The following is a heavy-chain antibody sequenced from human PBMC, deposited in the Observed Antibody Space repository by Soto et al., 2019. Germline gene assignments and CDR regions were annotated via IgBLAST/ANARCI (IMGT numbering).Heavy chain of an antibody. Sequence: QVQLVESGGGVVQPGRSLRLSCAASGFTFSSYAMHWVRQAPGKGLEWVAAILYDGSNQYYADAVKGRFTISRDNSKKTLYLQINSMRLEDTAVYYCAKEGRVGYSTRIFRRDNWFVPWGQGTPVTVSS. D-gene: IGHD6-13*01. J-gene: IGHJ5*02. CDR3: AKEGRVGYSTRIFRRDNWFVP. CDR2: ILYDGSNQ. V-gene: IGHV3-33*06. CDR1: GFTFSSYA.